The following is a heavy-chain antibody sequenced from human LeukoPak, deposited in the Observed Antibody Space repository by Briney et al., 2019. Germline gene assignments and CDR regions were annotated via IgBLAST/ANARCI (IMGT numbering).Heavy chain of an antibody. J-gene: IGHJ5*02. CDR3: ARGATYLDDSGTSEVIDP. Sequence: PSETLSLTCTVSGDSVRTYYWSWIRQPAGKGLEWIGRIYAAGSTNYNPSLRSRVTMSLDTSKNQFSLRLTSVTAADTAIYYCARGATYLDDSGTSEVIDPWGQGTLVTVSS. V-gene: IGHV4-4*07. CDR2: IYAAGST. CDR1: GDSVRTYY. D-gene: IGHD1-26*01.